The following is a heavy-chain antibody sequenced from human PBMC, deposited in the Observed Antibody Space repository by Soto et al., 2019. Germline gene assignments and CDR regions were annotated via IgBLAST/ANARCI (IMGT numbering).Heavy chain of an antibody. J-gene: IGHJ4*02. V-gene: IGHV3-21*01. CDR3: ATRYCTSTNCYSFDY. D-gene: IGHD2-2*01. Sequence: GGSLRLSCAASGFTFSSYIMNWVRQSPGKGLEWVSSISSSSSHIFYADSVKGRLTISRDNAKNSLYLQMNSLRAEDTAVYYCATRYCTSTNCYSFDYWGQGVLVTVSS. CDR2: ISSSSSHI. CDR1: GFTFSSYI.